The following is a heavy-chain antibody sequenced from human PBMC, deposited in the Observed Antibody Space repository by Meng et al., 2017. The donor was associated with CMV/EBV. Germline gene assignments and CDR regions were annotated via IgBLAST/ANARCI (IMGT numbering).Heavy chain of an antibody. J-gene: IGHJ4*02. CDR1: GCSISSVDYS. V-gene: IGHV4-30-4*08. D-gene: IGHD3-22*01. CDR3: ARLSGSGTTSTGYHYAFDS. Sequence: VHLQESVPGLGKSSQTLSLTCSVSGCSISSVDYSWSWIRQPPGKRLELLGYIYYSGTTYYNPSLESRVTISVDTSKNQFSLNLSSVTAADTAVYYCARLSGSGTTSTGYHYAFDSWGQGTLVTVSS. CDR2: IYYSGTT.